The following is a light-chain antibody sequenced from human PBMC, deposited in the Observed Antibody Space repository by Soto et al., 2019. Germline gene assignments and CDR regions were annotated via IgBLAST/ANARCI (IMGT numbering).Light chain of an antibody. Sequence: QSVLTRPPSASGTPGQGVTISCSGSSSNIGSNTVNWYQQLPGTAPKLLIYSNNQRPSGVPDRFSGSKSGTSASLAISGPQSEDEADYYCAAWDDSLNGYVFGTGTKVPS. CDR1: SSNIGSNT. CDR3: AAWDDSLNGYV. J-gene: IGLJ1*01. V-gene: IGLV1-44*01. CDR2: SNN.